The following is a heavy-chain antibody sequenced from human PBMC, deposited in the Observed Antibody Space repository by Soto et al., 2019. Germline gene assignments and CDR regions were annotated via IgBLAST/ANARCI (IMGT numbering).Heavy chain of an antibody. J-gene: IGHJ4*02. CDR1: GGTFSSYA. CDR3: ARMDSSEPGKFDY. D-gene: IGHD3-22*01. Sequence: SVKVSCKASGGTFSSYAISWVRQAPGQGLEWMGGIIPIFGTANYAQKFQGRVTITADESTSTAYMELSSLRSEDTAVYYCARMDSSEPGKFDYWGQGTLVTVS. V-gene: IGHV1-69*13. CDR2: IIPIFGTA.